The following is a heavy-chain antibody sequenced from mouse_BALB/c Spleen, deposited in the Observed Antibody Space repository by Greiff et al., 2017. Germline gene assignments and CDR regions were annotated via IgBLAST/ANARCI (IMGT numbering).Heavy chain of an antibody. Sequence: EVKLQQSGPGLVKPSQSLSLTCSVTGYSITSGYYWNWIRQFPGNKLEWMGYISYDGSNNYNPSLKNRISITRDTSKNQFFLKLNSVTTEDTATYYCARDYDYHYAMDYWGQGTSVTVSS. D-gene: IGHD2-4*01. CDR3: ARDYDYHYAMDY. V-gene: IGHV3-6*02. CDR1: GYSITSGYY. CDR2: ISYDGSN. J-gene: IGHJ4*01.